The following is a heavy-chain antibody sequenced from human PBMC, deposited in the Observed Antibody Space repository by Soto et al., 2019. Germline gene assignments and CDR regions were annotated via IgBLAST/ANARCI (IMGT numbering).Heavy chain of an antibody. CDR3: ARAPDYYDSSGYMDY. V-gene: IGHV1-18*01. Sequence: QVQLVQSGPEMKKPGASVKVSCKASGYSFTSSAISWLRQAPGQGLEWMGWISGYRGNTNYAQKFQGRVTLTTDTSTTTAYLELRSLTSDDTAGYYCARAPDYYDSSGYMDYWGQGTLVTVSP. J-gene: IGHJ4*02. D-gene: IGHD3-22*01. CDR1: GYSFTSSA. CDR2: ISGYRGNT.